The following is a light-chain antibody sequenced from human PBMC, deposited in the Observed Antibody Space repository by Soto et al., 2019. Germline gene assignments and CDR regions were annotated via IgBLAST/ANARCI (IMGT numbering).Light chain of an antibody. J-gene: IGKJ5*01. CDR2: GAS. CDR3: QQYNSWPPIT. CDR1: QSISTN. Sequence: EVVMTQSPASLSVSPGERATLSCRASQSISTNLAWFQHKPGQAPRLLIYGASTRATAIPARFSGSGSGTEFTLTINSLQSDDFAVYFCQQYNSWPPITFGQGTRLEIK. V-gene: IGKV3-15*01.